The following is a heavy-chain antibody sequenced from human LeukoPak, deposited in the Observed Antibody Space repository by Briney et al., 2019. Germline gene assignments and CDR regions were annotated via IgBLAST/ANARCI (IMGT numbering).Heavy chain of an antibody. V-gene: IGHV1-69*05. CDR2: IIPIFGTA. CDR3: ASAVVSGWLGFDY. D-gene: IGHD6-19*01. Sequence: ASVKVSCKASGGTFSSYAISWVRQAPGQGLEWMGGIIPIFGTANYAQKFQGRVTITTDESTSTAYMELSSLRSEDTAVYYCASAVVSGWLGFDYWGQGALVTVSS. J-gene: IGHJ4*02. CDR1: GGTFSSYA.